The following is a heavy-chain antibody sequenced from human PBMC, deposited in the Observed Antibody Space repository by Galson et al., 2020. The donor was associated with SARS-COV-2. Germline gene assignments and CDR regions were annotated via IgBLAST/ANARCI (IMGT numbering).Heavy chain of an antibody. D-gene: IGHD1-26*01. CDR3: ATGPPIVGASGLDP. V-gene: IGHV1-24*01. CDR2: FDPEDGET. CDR1: GYTLTELS. J-gene: IGHJ5*02. Sequence: ASVKVSCKVSGYTLTELSMHWVRQAPGKGLEWMGGFDPEDGETIYAQKFQGRVTMTEDTSTDTAYMELSSLRSEDTAVYYCATGPPIVGASGLDPWGQGTLVTVSS.